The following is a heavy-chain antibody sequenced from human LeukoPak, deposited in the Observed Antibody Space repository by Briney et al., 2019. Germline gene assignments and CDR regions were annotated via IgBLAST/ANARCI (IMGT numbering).Heavy chain of an antibody. CDR3: AKALSGSLFRY. CDR1: GFTFSSYA. D-gene: IGHD1-26*01. CDR2: ITGSGGST. J-gene: IGHJ4*02. Sequence: GGSLRLSCAASGFTFSSYAMNWVRQAPGKGLEWVSAITGSGGSTYYADSVKGRFTISRDNSKNALYLQMNSLRAEDTAVYYCAKALSGSLFRYWGQGTLVTVSS. V-gene: IGHV3-23*01.